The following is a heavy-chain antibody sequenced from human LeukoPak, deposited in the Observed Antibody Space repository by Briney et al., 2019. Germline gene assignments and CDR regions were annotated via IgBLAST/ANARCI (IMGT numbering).Heavy chain of an antibody. D-gene: IGHD3/OR15-3a*01. CDR2: IAYNGTTK. V-gene: IGHV3-30-3*01. CDR3: VRDRVATFWTWSFDS. CDR1: GLTFALYP. J-gene: IGHJ4*02. Sequence: GGSLRLSCAASGLTFALYPMHWVRQTPGKGLEWVAVIAYNGTTKYYADSVKGRFTISRDNSKSTVDLHINSLRAADTAVYYCVRDRVATFWTWSFDSWGQGALVTVSS.